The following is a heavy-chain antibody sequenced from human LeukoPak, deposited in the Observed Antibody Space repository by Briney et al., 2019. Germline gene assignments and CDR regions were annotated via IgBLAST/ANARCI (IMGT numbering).Heavy chain of an antibody. CDR3: SKQSYARSLGE. D-gene: IGHD2-8*01. V-gene: IGHV3-23*01. CDR1: GFPFSDFS. J-gene: IGHJ4*02. CDR2: TNSGGTST. Sequence: GGSLRLSCATSGFPFSDFSMSWVRQAPGKGLEWISTTNSGGTSTYYAESVKGRFTISRDNSKNTLYLQMSSLRVEDTAVYYCSKQSYARSLGEGGPGTLVSVSS.